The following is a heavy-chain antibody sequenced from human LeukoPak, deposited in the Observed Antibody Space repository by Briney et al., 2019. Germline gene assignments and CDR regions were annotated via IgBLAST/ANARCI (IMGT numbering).Heavy chain of an antibody. J-gene: IGHJ4*02. CDR2: ISSSSSTI. Sequence: GGSLRLSCVASEFTFSSYNMNWVRQAPGKGLEWVSYISSSSSTIYYADSVKGRFTISRDNTRNSLFLQMNSLRADDTAVYYCARVADGDYGLEYFDYWGQGTLVTVSS. V-gene: IGHV3-48*04. CDR3: ARVADGDYGLEYFDY. CDR1: EFTFSSYN. D-gene: IGHD4-17*01.